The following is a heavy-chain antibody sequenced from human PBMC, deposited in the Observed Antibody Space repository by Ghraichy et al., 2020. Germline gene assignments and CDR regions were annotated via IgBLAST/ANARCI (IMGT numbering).Heavy chain of an antibody. V-gene: IGHV3-43D*03. Sequence: GGSLRLSCAASGFTFDDYAMHWVRQAPGKGLEWVSLISWDGGRTYYADSVKGRFTISRDNSKNSLYLQINSLRAEDTALYYCAKDWGACSSGSCYNWFDSWDQGTLVTVSS. CDR2: ISWDGGRT. CDR3: AKDWGACSSGSCYNWFDS. J-gene: IGHJ5*01. D-gene: IGHD2-15*01. CDR1: GFTFDDYA.